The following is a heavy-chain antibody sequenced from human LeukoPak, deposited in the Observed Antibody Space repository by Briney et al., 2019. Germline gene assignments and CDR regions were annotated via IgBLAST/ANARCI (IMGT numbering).Heavy chain of an antibody. Sequence: GASVKVSCKASGGTFSSYAISWVRQAPGQGLEWVGGIIPIFGTANYAQKFQGRVTITADESTSTAYMELSSLRSEDTAVYYCASTTGRGYSYGPYYFDYWGQGTLVTVSS. D-gene: IGHD5-18*01. J-gene: IGHJ4*02. CDR3: ASTTGRGYSYGPYYFDY. CDR1: GGTFSSYA. CDR2: IIPIFGTA. V-gene: IGHV1-69*13.